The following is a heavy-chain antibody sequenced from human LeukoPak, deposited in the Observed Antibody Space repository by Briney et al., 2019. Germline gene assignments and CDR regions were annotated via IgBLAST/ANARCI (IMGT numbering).Heavy chain of an antibody. CDR3: AKEVDCPSDCLFFHS. CDR2: ISWNSDTR. V-gene: IGHV3-9*01. J-gene: IGHJ4*02. Sequence: GRSLRLSCAVSGFTFDDYAMHWVRQVPGKGLEWVAGISWNSDTRGYVDSVKGRFTISRDNARNSLYLQMNSLRPEDTALYHCAKEVDCPSDCLFFHSWGQGTLVTVSS. D-gene: IGHD2-21*02. CDR1: GFTFDDYA.